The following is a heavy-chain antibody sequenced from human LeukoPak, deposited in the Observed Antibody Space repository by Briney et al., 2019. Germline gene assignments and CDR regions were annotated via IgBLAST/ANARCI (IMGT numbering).Heavy chain of an antibody. V-gene: IGHV3-23*01. Sequence: GGYLRLSCAVSGITLSNYGMSWVRQAPGKGLEWVAGISDSGGSTNYADSVKGRFTISRDNPKNTLYLQMNSLRAEDTAVYFCAKRGVVIRVILVGFHKEAYYFDSWGQGALVTVSS. CDR2: ISDSGGST. CDR3: AKRGVVIRVILVGFHKEAYYFDS. CDR1: GITLSNYG. J-gene: IGHJ4*02. D-gene: IGHD3-22*01.